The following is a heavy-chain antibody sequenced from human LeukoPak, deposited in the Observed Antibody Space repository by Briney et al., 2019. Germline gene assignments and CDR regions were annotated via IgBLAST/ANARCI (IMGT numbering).Heavy chain of an antibody. Sequence: SETLSLTCSVSGGSISSSSSYWGWIRQPPGKGLEWIGSIYYSGSSFDNPALKSRVTISVDTSKNQFSLKLSSVPAADTAVYYCARIHFRYYFDYWGQGTLVTVSS. CDR1: GGSISSSSSY. J-gene: IGHJ4*02. D-gene: IGHD3-3*02. CDR2: IYYSGSS. CDR3: ARIHFRYYFDY. V-gene: IGHV4-39*07.